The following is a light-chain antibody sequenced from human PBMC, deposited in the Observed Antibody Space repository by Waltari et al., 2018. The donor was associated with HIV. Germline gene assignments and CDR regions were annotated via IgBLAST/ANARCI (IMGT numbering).Light chain of an antibody. CDR1: QNVDNW. V-gene: IGKV1-5*03. J-gene: IGKJ5*01. CDR2: KTS. CDR3: QQYKSFSRT. Sequence: DIQMTQSPSTLSVSVGDKVIITRRSSQNVDNWLAWYQQRPGSAPKVIIYKTSTLQTGVPSRFSGSGSGTEFSLTISSLQPDDFATYYCQQYKSFSRTFGQGTRLEIK.